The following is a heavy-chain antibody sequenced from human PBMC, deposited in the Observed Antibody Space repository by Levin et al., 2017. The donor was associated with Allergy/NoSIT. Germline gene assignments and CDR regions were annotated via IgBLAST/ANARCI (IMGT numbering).Heavy chain of an antibody. CDR1: GGSISSYY. V-gene: IGHV4-59*01. J-gene: IGHJ5*02. Sequence: SETLSLTCTVSGGSISSYYWSWIRQPPGKGLEWIGYIYYSGSTNYNPSLKSRVTISVDTSKNQFSLKLSSVTAADTAVYYCAREIGYYGSGSLNWFDPWGQGTLVTVSS. D-gene: IGHD3-10*01. CDR3: AREIGYYGSGSLNWFDP. CDR2: IYYSGST.